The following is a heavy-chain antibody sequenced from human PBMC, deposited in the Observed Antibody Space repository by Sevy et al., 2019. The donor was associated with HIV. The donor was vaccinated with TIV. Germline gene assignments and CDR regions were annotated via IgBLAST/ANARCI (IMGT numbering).Heavy chain of an antibody. J-gene: IGHJ4*02. V-gene: IGHV4-59*08. D-gene: IGHD1-26*01. CDR2: IYYNGHI. CDR3: AGENAWGRGYS. Sequence: SESLSLTCTVSGGSITSLYWNWIRQPPGKGLEWIANIYYNGHISYNPSLKSRVTLSLYTYKNQYSLRLSSVTAADTAMDYCAGENAWGRGYSWGQGTLVTVSS. CDR1: GGSITSLY.